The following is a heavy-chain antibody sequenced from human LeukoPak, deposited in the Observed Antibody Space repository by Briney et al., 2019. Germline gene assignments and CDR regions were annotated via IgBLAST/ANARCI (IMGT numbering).Heavy chain of an antibody. CDR2: FDPEDGET. CDR1: GYTLTELS. J-gene: IGHJ6*03. V-gene: IGHV1-24*01. CDR3: AIRDIVVVPAAIDSQYYYMDV. D-gene: IGHD2-2*01. Sequence: WASVKVSCKVSGYTLTELSMHWVRQAPGKGLEWMGGFDPEDGETIYAHKFQGRVTMTEDTSTDTACMELSSLRSEDTAVYYCAIRDIVVVPAAIDSQYYYMDVWGKGTTVTVSS.